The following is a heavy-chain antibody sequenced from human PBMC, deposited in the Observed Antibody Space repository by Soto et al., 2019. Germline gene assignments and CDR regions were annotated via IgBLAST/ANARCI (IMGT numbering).Heavy chain of an antibody. Sequence: AGGSLRLSCAASGFTIGFCAMTWVRQAPGKGLEWVSSIRGSGGDTYYADSVRGRFTISRDNAKNSLYLQMNSLRAEDTAVYYCATIDDVTFHYWGLGTLVTVSS. J-gene: IGHJ4*02. CDR2: IRGSGGDT. CDR3: ATIDDVTFHY. D-gene: IGHD1-1*01. CDR1: GFTIGFCA. V-gene: IGHV3-23*01.